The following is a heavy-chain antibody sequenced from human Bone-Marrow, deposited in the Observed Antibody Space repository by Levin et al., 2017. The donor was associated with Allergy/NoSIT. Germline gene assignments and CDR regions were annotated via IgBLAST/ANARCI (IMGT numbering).Heavy chain of an antibody. J-gene: IGHJ5*02. Sequence: ASVKVSCKASGGTFSSYAISWVRQAPGQGLEWMGGIIPIFGTANYAQKFQGRVTITADESTSTAYMELSSLRSEDTAVYYCARDPVGATKGYNWFDPWGQGTLVTVSS. CDR3: ARDPVGATKGYNWFDP. CDR1: GGTFSSYA. D-gene: IGHD1-26*01. V-gene: IGHV1-69*13. CDR2: IIPIFGTA.